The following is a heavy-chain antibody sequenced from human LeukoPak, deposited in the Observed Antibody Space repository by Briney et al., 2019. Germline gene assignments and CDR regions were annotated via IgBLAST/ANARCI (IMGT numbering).Heavy chain of an antibody. CDR3: AAHAYYYGSGNSDY. Sequence: PGGSLRLSCAASGFTFSSYWMSWVRQAPGKGLEWVANIKQDGSEKYYVDSVKGRFTISRDNAKNSLYLQMNSLRAEDTAVYYCAAHAYYYGSGNSDYWGQGTLVTVSS. J-gene: IGHJ4*02. D-gene: IGHD3-10*01. CDR2: IKQDGSEK. CDR1: GFTFSSYW. V-gene: IGHV3-7*01.